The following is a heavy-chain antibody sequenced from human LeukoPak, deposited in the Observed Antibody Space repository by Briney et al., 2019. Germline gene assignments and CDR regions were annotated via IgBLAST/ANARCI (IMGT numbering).Heavy chain of an antibody. CDR2: IHIDENRK. V-gene: IGHV3-74*01. CDR3: VRGSSDWNGMDV. J-gene: IGHJ6*02. D-gene: IGHD6-19*01. CDR1: GFTFSSHW. Sequence: PGGSLRLSCAASGFTFSSHWMHWVRQVPGKGLVSFSRIHIDENRKTYADSVKGRFTISRDNAKNTLYLQMNSLGVEDTAVYYCVRGSSDWNGMDVWGQGTTVTVSS.